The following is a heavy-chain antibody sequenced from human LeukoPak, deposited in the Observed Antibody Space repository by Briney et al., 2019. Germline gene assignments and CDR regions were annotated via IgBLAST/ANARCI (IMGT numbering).Heavy chain of an antibody. V-gene: IGHV4-39*01. CDR3: ASQSALPLRYCSSTSCYYNWFDP. Sequence: PSETLSLTCTVSGGSISSSSYYWGWVRQPPGKGLEWIGSIYYSGSAYYNPSLKSRVTISVDTSTNQFSLKLSSVTAADTAVYYRASQSALPLRYCSSTSCYYNWFDPWGQGTLVTVSS. CDR1: GGSISSSSYY. D-gene: IGHD2-2*01. CDR2: IYYSGSA. J-gene: IGHJ5*02.